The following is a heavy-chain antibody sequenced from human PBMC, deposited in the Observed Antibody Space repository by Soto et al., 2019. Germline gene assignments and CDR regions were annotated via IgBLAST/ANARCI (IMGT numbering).Heavy chain of an antibody. CDR1: GYSFTDAW. V-gene: IGHV3-15*07. J-gene: IGHJ4*02. D-gene: IGHD3-9*01. CDR2: IKSFADGGTT. CDR3: TRRPKAADIGVGSLDF. Sequence: EVKLVESGGDLVKPGGSLRLSCAAPGYSFTDAWMNWVRQSPGKGLEWVGRIKSFADGGTTEYAAPVKGRFSISREDSTLTVFLQTNSLQTEDTAVYYCTRRPKAADIGVGSLDFWGRGTLVTVSA.